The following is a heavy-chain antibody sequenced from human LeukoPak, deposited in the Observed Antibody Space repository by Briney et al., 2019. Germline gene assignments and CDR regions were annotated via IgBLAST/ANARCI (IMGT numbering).Heavy chain of an antibody. CDR3: ARGRWGRSWHNGNDY. CDR1: GYTFTSYG. J-gene: IGHJ4*02. D-gene: IGHD6-13*01. V-gene: IGHV1-18*01. CDR2: ISAYNGNT. Sequence: ASVKVSCKASGYTFTSYGISWVRQAPGQGLEWMGWISAYNGNTNYAQKLQGRVTMTTDTSTSTAYMELRSLRSDDTAVYYCARGRWGRSWHNGNDYWGQGTLDTVSS.